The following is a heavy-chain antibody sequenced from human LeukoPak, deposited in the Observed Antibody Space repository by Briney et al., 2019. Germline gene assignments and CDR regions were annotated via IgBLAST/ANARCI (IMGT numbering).Heavy chain of an antibody. V-gene: IGHV6-1*01. CDR1: GDSVSSNSAA. D-gene: IGHD5-18*01. CDR3: ASGRYSYGYLGYYYYGMDV. Sequence: SQTLSLTCAISGDSVSSNSAAWNWIRQSPSRGLEWLGRTYYRSKWYNDYAVSVKSRITINPDTSKNQFSLQLNSVIPEDTAVYYCASGRYSYGYLGYYYYGMDVWGQGTTVTVSS. CDR2: TYYRSKWYN. J-gene: IGHJ6*02.